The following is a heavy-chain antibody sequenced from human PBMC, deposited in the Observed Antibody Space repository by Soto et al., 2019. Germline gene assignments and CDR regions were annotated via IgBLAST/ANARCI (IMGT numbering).Heavy chain of an antibody. V-gene: IGHV3-48*01. D-gene: IGHD3-22*01. J-gene: IGHJ4*02. CDR3: ARDHYDSSGYYIQFDY. CDR2: ISSSSSTI. CDR1: GFTFSSYS. Sequence: GGSLRLSCAASGFTFSSYSMNWVRQAPGKGLEWVSYISSSSSTIYYADSVKGRFTISRDNAKNSLYLQMNSLRAEDTAVYYCARDHYDSSGYYIQFDYWGQGTLVTVSS.